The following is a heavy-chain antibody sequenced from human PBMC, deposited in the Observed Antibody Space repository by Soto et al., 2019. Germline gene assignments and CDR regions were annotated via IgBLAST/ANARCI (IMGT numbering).Heavy chain of an antibody. CDR1: GFSFNNAW. D-gene: IGHD7-27*01. CDR3: ALITRGY. V-gene: IGHV3-15*01. CDR2: ITSITDGGTT. J-gene: IGHJ4*02. Sequence: EVQLVESGGGLVKPGESLRLSCAASGFSFNNAWMNWDSQAPGKGLEWVGRITSITDGGTTEYTAPVKGRFTISRDDSEDTLYLQMYSLKTEYTAVYYCALITRGYWGQGTLVTVSS.